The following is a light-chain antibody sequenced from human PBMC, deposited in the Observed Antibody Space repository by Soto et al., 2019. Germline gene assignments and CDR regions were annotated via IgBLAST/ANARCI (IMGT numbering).Light chain of an antibody. CDR3: QHYNNWPQT. V-gene: IGKV3-15*01. Sequence: EIVMTKSPATLSVSPGARATLSCRASQSVSSHLAWYQQRHGQAPRILIYGASTRASGIPARFSGSGSGTELTITISSLQSEDFEVYYCQHYNNWPQTFGQGTKVDIK. CDR1: QSVSSH. J-gene: IGKJ1*01. CDR2: GAS.